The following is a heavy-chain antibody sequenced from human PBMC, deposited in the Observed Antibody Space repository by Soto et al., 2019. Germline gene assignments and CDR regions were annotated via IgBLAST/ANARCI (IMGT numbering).Heavy chain of an antibody. D-gene: IGHD6-6*01. CDR3: ARGLRIAARPRYYYGMDV. CDR2: IYHSGST. Sequence: PSETLSLTCAVSGGSISSSNWWSWVRQPPGKGLEWIGEIYHSGSTNYNPSLKSRVTISVDTSKNQFSLKLSSVTAADTAVYYCARGLRIAARPRYYYGMDVWGQGTTVTVSS. J-gene: IGHJ6*02. CDR1: GGSISSSNW. V-gene: IGHV4-4*02.